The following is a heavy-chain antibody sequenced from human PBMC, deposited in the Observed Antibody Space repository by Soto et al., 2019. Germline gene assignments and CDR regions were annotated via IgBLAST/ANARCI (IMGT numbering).Heavy chain of an antibody. Sequence: EVQLVESGGGLVQPGGSLKLSCAASGFTFSGSAMHWVRQASGKGLEWVGRIRSKANNYATAYAASVKGRFTISRDDSKHTAYLKMNSLKTEDTAVYYCTRHALQYCGGDCYLLPYFDLGGRGTLVTVSS. CDR1: GFTFSGSA. J-gene: IGHJ2*01. CDR2: IRSKANNYAT. CDR3: TRHALQYCGGDCYLLPYFDL. V-gene: IGHV3-73*02. D-gene: IGHD2-21*02.